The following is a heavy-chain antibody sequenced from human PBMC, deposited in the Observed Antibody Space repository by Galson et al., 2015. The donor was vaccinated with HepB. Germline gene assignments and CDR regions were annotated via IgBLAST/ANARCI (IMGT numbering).Heavy chain of an antibody. CDR1: GFTFSSYS. D-gene: IGHD4-17*01. Sequence: RLSCAASGFTFSSYSMNWVRQAPGKGLEWVSYITGSSSTMYYADSVKGRFTISRDNAKNSLYLQISSLRDEDTAVYYCARFYGDYAYWGQGTLVTVSS. CDR2: ITGSSSTM. J-gene: IGHJ4*02. V-gene: IGHV3-48*02. CDR3: ARFYGDYAY.